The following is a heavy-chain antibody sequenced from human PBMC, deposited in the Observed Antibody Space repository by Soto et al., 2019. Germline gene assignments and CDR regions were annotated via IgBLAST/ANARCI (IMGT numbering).Heavy chain of an antibody. V-gene: IGHV3-30-3*01. J-gene: IGHJ5*02. CDR1: GFTFSSYA. D-gene: IGHD3-16*02. CDR3: ARDFSGWVITFGGVIARTDQYNWFDP. Sequence: PGGSLRLSCAASGFTFSSYAMHWVRQAPGKGLEWVAVISYDGSNKYYADSVKGRFTISRDNSKNTLHLQMNSLRAEDTAVYYCARDFSGWVITFGGVIARTDQYNWFDPWGQGTLVTV. CDR2: ISYDGSNK.